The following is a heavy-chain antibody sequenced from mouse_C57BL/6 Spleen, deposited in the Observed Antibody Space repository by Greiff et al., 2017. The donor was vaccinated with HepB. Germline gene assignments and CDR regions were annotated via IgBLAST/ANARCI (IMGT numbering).Heavy chain of an antibody. D-gene: IGHD2-5*01. CDR2: ISSGGSYT. Sequence: EVNLVESGGDLVKPGGSLKLSCAASGFTFSSYGMSWVRQTPDKRLEWVATISSGGSYTYYPDSVKGRFTISRDNAKNTLYLQMSSLKSEDTAMYYCARQPYYSNLYYFDYWGQGTTLTVSS. V-gene: IGHV5-6*01. J-gene: IGHJ2*01. CDR3: ARQPYYSNLYYFDY. CDR1: GFTFSSYG.